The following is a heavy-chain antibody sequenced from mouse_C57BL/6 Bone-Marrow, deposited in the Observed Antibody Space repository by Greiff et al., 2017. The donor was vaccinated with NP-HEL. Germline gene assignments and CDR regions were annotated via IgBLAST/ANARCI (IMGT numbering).Heavy chain of an antibody. CDR3: ARGDSDSSRFGYAMNY. J-gene: IGHJ4*01. CDR2: IYPGDGDT. CDR1: GYAFSSYW. D-gene: IGHD1-1*01. Sequence: QVQLQQSGAELVKPGASVKISCKASGYAFSSYWMNWVKERPGKGLEWIGQIYPGDGDTKYNGKFKGKATLTADKSSSTASLQVSSLNSEDSAVYLWARGDSDSSRFGYAMNYWGQGTSVTVSS. V-gene: IGHV1-80*01.